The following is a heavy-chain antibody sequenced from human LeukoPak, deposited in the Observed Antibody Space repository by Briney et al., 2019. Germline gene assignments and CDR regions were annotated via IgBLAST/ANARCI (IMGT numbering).Heavy chain of an antibody. V-gene: IGHV2-5*02. CDR1: GFSLRTKGVG. CDR2: IYWDDDK. J-gene: IGHJ4*02. CDR3: VHRTMTSTQAPLPFDF. D-gene: IGHD3-22*01. Sequence: SGPTLVKPTQTLTLTCAFSGFSLRTKGVGVGWIRQPPGKTLEWLALIYWDDDKRYHPSLKTRLTISRDISINQVFLTMTDMDPVDTATYYCVHRTMTSTQAPLPFDFWGPGTLITVSS.